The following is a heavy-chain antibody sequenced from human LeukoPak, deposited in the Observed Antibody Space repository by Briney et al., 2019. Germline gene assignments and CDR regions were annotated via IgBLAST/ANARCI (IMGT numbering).Heavy chain of an antibody. CDR1: GGSFSGYY. V-gene: IGHV4-34*01. J-gene: IGHJ4*02. CDR3: ARVRIAAAGTKMDYLDY. D-gene: IGHD6-13*01. Sequence: SETLSLTCAVYGGSFSGYYWSWIRQPPGKGLEWIGEINHSGSTNYNPSLKSRVTISVDTSKNQFSLKLSPVTAADTAVYYCARVRIAAAGTKMDYLDYWGQGTLVTVSS. CDR2: INHSGST.